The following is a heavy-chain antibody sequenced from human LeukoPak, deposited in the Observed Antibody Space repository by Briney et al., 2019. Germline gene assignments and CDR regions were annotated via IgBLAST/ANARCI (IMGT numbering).Heavy chain of an antibody. D-gene: IGHD2-2*01. V-gene: IGHV1-69*01. CDR3: ARDAQLYSASWGFDY. CDR1: GGTFSSYA. J-gene: IGHJ4*02. CDR2: IIPIFGTA. Sequence: GSSVKVSCKASGGTFSSYAISWVRQAPGQGLEWMGGIIPIFGTANYAQKFQGRVTITADESTSTAHMELSSLRSDDMAVYYCARDAQLYSASWGFDYWGQGTLVIVSS.